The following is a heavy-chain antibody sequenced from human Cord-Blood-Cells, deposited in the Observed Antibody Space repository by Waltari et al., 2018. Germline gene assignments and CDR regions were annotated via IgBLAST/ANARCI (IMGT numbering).Heavy chain of an antibody. V-gene: IGHV1-46*01. CDR1: GYTFTSYY. J-gene: IGHJ4*02. D-gene: IGHD3-10*01. CDR3: ARDLVEYYVDN. Sequence: QVQLVQSGAALKKPGASVKVSCKASGYTFTSYYMHWVRQAPGQGLECMGIIYPGGGSTSYAEKFQGRVTMTRDTATSTVYMELSSLRAEDTAVYYCARDLVEYYVDNWGQGTLVTVSS. CDR2: IYPGGGST.